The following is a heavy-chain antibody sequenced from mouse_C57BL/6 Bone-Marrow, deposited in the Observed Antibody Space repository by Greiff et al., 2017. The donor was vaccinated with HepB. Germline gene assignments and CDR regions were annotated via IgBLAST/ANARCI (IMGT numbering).Heavy chain of an antibody. D-gene: IGHD1-1*01. CDR3: ARTLITTVVADY. CDR2: IYPSDSET. V-gene: IGHV1-61*01. Sequence: QVQLQQPGAELVRPGSSVKLSCKASGYTFTSYWMDWVKQRPGQGLEWIGNIYPSDSETHYNQKFKDKATLNVDKSSSTAYMQLSSLTSEDSAVYYCARTLITTVVADYWGQGTTLTVSS. CDR1: GYTFTSYW. J-gene: IGHJ2*01.